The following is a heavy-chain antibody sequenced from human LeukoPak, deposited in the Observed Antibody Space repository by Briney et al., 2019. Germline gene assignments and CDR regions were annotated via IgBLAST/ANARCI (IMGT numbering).Heavy chain of an antibody. CDR1: GYTFTGYY. J-gene: IGHJ4*02. V-gene: IGHV1-2*02. CDR3: ARGRGSYSFDY. D-gene: IGHD3-16*01. Sequence: ASVKVSCKASGYTFTGYYMYWVRQAPGQGLEWMGWINPNSGVTNYAQKFQGRVTMTRDTSISTAYMEVSSLRSDDTAVYFCARGRGSYSFDYWGQGTLVTVPS. CDR2: INPNSGVT.